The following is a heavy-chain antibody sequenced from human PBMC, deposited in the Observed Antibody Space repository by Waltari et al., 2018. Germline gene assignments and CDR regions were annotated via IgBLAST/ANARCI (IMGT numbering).Heavy chain of an antibody. CDR1: GGSFSGYY. Sequence: QVQLQQWGAGLLKPLETLSLTCAVYGGSFSGYYWSWIRQPPGKGLEWIGEINHSGSTNYNPSLKSRVTISVDTSKNQFSLKLSSVTAADTAVYYCARRHYYDSSGYFDYWGQGTLVTVSS. D-gene: IGHD3-22*01. V-gene: IGHV4-34*01. CDR3: ARRHYYDSSGYFDY. CDR2: INHSGST. J-gene: IGHJ4*02.